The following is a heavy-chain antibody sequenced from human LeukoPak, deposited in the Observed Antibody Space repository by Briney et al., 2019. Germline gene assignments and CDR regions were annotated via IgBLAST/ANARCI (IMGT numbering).Heavy chain of an antibody. CDR2: ISGSGGST. CDR3: ARDAQRWFDS. V-gene: IGHV3-23*01. J-gene: IGHJ5*01. CDR1: GFTFSNYA. Sequence: GGSLRLSCAASGFTFSNYAMSWVRQGPGKGLEWVSAISGSGGSTYYADSVKGRFTISRDNSKNTLSLQMDSLRDEDTAVYYCARDAQRWFDSWGQGSLVSVSA.